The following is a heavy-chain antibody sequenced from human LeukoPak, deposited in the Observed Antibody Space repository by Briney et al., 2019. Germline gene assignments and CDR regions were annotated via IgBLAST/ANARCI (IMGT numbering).Heavy chain of an antibody. V-gene: IGHV1-2*02. D-gene: IGHD2-2*01. CDR2: INANRGGT. CDR3: ARRYCSSTSCYYFAY. J-gene: IGHJ4*02. CDR1: GGTFSIYA. Sequence: ASVKVSCKASGGTFSIYAISWVRQAPGQGLEWMGWINANRGGTNYAQRFQGRVTMTRDTSITTAYMELSRLKSDDTAVYYCARRYCSSTSCYYFAYWGEPRLVTASS.